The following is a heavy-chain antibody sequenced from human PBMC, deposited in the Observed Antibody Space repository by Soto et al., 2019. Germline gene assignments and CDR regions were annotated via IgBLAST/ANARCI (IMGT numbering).Heavy chain of an antibody. Sequence: SVKVSCKASGGTFSSYAISWVRQAPGQGLEWMGGIIPIFGTANYAQKFQGRVTITADESTSTAYMELSSLRSEDTAVYYCARVSYDSSGYYAEYFQHWGQGTLVTVSS. CDR1: GGTFSSYA. CDR2: IIPIFGTA. CDR3: ARVSYDSSGYYAEYFQH. J-gene: IGHJ1*01. V-gene: IGHV1-69*13. D-gene: IGHD3-22*01.